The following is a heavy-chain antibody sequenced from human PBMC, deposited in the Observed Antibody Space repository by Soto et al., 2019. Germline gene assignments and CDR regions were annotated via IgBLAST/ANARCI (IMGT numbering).Heavy chain of an antibody. V-gene: IGHV1-69*06. Sequence: QVQLVQSGAEVKKPGSSVKVSCKASGGTFSSYAISWVRQAPGQGLEWMGGIIPIFGTANYAQKFQGRVTFTGEISTSTASRGRRSRRSGERAVYYGARGGGVGATTGWDWGQGTLVTVSS. D-gene: IGHD1-26*01. J-gene: IGHJ4*02. CDR1: GGTFSSYA. CDR2: IIPIFGTA. CDR3: ARGGGVGATTGWD.